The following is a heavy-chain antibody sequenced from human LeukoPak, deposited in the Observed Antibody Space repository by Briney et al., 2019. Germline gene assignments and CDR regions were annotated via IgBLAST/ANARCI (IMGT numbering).Heavy chain of an antibody. J-gene: IGHJ4*02. CDR1: GFTFSTYA. V-gene: IGHV3-30*04. CDR2: ISYDGRDN. CDR3: ARASYSSGWYGTPNFDY. Sequence: GRSLRLSCAASGFTFSTYAMHWVRQAPGKGLEWVAVISYDGRDNYYADSVKGRFTISRDNSKNTLYLQMNSLRAEDTAVYYCARASYSSGWYGTPNFDYWGQGTLVTVSS. D-gene: IGHD6-19*01.